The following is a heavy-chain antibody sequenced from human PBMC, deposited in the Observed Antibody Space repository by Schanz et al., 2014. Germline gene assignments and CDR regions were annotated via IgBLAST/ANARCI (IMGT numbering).Heavy chain of an antibody. V-gene: IGHV3-21*01. CDR3: ARDSRPNYDFLTAYYSIDY. CDR1: EFTFSSYK. Sequence: EVQLVESRGGLVKPGGSLRLSCEASEFTFSSYKMNWVRQAPGKGLEWVSSISSSGSYIHYADSVKGRFTISRDNAKNTLYLQMNSLRAEDTAVYYCARDSRPNYDFLTAYYSIDYWGQGTLXTVSS. J-gene: IGHJ4*02. CDR2: ISSSGSYI. D-gene: IGHD3-9*01.